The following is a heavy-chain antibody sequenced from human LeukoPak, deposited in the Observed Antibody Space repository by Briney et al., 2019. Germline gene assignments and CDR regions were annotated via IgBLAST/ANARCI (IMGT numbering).Heavy chain of an antibody. V-gene: IGHV3-21*01. CDR2: ISSSSSYI. D-gene: IGHD5-18*01. CDR1: GFTFSSYS. CDR3: AREIQLWLNPYFDY. Sequence: GGSLRLSCAASGFTFSSYSMNWVRQAPGKGLEWVSSISSSSSYIYYADSVKGRFTISRDNAKNSLYLQMNSLRAEDTAVYYCAREIQLWLNPYFDYWGQGTPVTVSS. J-gene: IGHJ4*02.